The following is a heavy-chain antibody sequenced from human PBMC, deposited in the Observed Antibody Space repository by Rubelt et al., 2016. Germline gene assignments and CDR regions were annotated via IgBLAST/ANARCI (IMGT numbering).Heavy chain of an antibody. Sequence: QVQLVQSGAEVKKPGSSVKVSCKASGYTFTGYYMHWVRQAPGQGLEWMGWINPNSGGTNYARKFQGRVTMTRDTSISTAYMELSRLRSDDTAVYYCARDLVGEGNWFDPWGQGTLVTVSS. CDR1: GYTFTGYY. CDR3: ARDLVGEGNWFDP. J-gene: IGHJ5*02. V-gene: IGHV1-2*02. D-gene: IGHD2-8*02. CDR2: INPNSGGT.